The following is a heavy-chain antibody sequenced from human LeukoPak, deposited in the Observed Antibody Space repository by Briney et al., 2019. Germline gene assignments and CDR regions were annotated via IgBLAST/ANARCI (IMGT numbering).Heavy chain of an antibody. CDR1: GFTFDDSA. V-gene: IGHV3-9*01. D-gene: IGHD6-19*01. CDR2: ISWDSGLL. Sequence: GTSLRLSCAASGFTFDDSAMFWVRQAPGKGLECVSGISWDSGLLGYADSVKGRFTISRDNAKNSLYLQMNSLRPEDTALYYCAKDVGSGWYGGFDYWGQGTLVTVSS. J-gene: IGHJ4*02. CDR3: AKDVGSGWYGGFDY.